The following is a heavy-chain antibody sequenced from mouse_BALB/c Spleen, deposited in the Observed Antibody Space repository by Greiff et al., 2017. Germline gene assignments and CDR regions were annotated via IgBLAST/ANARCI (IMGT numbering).Heavy chain of an antibody. CDR1: GYSITSGYY. J-gene: IGHJ4*01. CDR3: AREGDYGNPMDY. V-gene: IGHV3-6*02. D-gene: IGHD2-1*01. Sequence: EVKLQESGPGLVKPSQSLSLTCSVTGYSITSGYYWNWIRQFPGNKLEWMGYISYDGSNNYNPSLKNRISITRDTSKNQFFLKLNSVTTEDTATYYCAREGDYGNPMDYWGQGTSVTVSS. CDR2: ISYDGSN.